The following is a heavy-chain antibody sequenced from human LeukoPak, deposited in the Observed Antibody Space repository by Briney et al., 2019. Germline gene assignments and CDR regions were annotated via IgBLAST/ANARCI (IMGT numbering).Heavy chain of an antibody. D-gene: IGHD3-10*01. CDR2: IIPILGIA. CDR1: GGTFSSYA. V-gene: IGHV1-69*04. J-gene: IGHJ4*02. CDR3: ARAVLSGSSSDY. Sequence: SVKVSCKASGGTFSSYAISWVRQAPGQGLEWMGRIIPILGIANYAQKFQGRVTITADKSTSTAYMELSSLRSEDTAVYYCARAVLSGSSSDYWGQGTLVTVSS.